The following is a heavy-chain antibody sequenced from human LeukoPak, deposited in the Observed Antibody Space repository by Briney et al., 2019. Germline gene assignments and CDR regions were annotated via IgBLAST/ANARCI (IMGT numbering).Heavy chain of an antibody. V-gene: IGHV4-59*01. J-gene: IGHJ3*02. CDR3: AREDYDYGAFDI. D-gene: IGHD4-17*01. CDR1: GGSISSYY. Sequence: SETLSLTCTVSGGSISSYYWSWIRQPPGKRLEWIGYIFYSGSTNYNPSLKSRVTISVDTSKNQFSLKLTSVTAADTAVYYRAREDYDYGAFDIWGQGTMVTVSS. CDR2: IFYSGST.